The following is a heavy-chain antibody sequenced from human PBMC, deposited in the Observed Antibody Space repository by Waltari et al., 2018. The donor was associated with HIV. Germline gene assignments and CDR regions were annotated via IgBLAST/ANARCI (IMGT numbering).Heavy chain of an antibody. CDR2: ISAYDGNT. V-gene: IGHV1-18*01. CDR1: GYTFTSYG. CDR3: ARGIPSSSGWSVSDY. Sequence: VSCKASGYTFTSYGISWVRQAPGQGLEWMGWISAYDGNTHYAQKLQGRVTMTTDTSTSTAYMELRSLRSDDTAVYYCARGIPSSSGWSVSDYWGQGTLVTVSS. J-gene: IGHJ4*02. D-gene: IGHD6-19*01.